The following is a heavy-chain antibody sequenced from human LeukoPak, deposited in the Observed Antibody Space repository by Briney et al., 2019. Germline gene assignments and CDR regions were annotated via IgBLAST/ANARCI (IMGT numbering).Heavy chain of an antibody. J-gene: IGHJ4*02. CDR1: GFTFSSYW. CDR2: IYSGGST. D-gene: IGHD5-18*01. V-gene: IGHV3-66*01. CDR3: ARADTAMVDY. Sequence: PGGSLRLSCAASGFTFSSYWMSWVRQAPGKGLEWVSVIYSGGSTYYADSVKGRFTISRDNSKNTLYLQMNSLRAEDTAVYYCARADTAMVDYWGQGTLVTVSS.